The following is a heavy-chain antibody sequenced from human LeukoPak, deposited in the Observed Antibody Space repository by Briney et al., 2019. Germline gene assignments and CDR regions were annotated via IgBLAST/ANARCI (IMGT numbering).Heavy chain of an antibody. CDR1: GDSISTYY. J-gene: IGHJ4*02. D-gene: IGHD1-26*01. V-gene: IGHV4-59*01. CDR3: ARDSTSGSYYDY. Sequence: PSETLSLTCTVSGDSISTYYWNWIRQCPGKGLEWIGYIYHSGGTSYNPSLKSRVTISVDTSKKQFSLKLSSVTAADTAVYYCARDSTSGSYYDYWGQGTLVTVSS. CDR2: IYHSGGT.